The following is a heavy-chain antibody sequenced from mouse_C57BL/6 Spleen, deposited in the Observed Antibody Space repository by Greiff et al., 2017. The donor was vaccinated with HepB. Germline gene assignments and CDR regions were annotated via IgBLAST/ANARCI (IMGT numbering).Heavy chain of an antibody. CDR2: INPGSGGT. CDR1: GYAFTNYL. CDR3: ARGEEGFYGYDGVDY. J-gene: IGHJ2*01. Sequence: QVHVKQSGAELVRPGTSVKVSCKASGYAFTNYLIEWVKQRPGQGLEWIGVINPGSGGTNYNEKFKGKATLTADKSSSTAYMQLSSLTSEDSAVYFCARGEEGFYGYDGVDYWGQGTTLTVSS. D-gene: IGHD2-2*01. V-gene: IGHV1-54*01.